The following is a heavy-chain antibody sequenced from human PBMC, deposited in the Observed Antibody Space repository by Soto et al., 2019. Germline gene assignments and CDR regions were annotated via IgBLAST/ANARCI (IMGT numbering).Heavy chain of an antibody. V-gene: IGHV5-51*01. D-gene: IGHD1-7*01. CDR1: GYSLTSYW. Sequence: GESLNISCKGSGYSLTSYWIGWVRQMPGKGLEWMGILYPGDSDTRYSPSFQGQVTISADKSIRTAYLQWSSLKASDTAMYCCAGLEITGTGIDYWGQGPLVTVSS. CDR2: LYPGDSDT. J-gene: IGHJ4*02. CDR3: AGLEITGTGIDY.